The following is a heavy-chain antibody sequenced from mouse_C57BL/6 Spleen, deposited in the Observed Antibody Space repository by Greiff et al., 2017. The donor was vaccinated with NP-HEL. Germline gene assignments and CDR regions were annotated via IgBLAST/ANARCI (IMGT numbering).Heavy chain of an antibody. D-gene: IGHD2-5*01. Sequence: QVQLQQSGAELARPGASVKLSCKASGYTFTSYGISWVKQRTGQGLEWIGEIYPRSGNTYYNEKFKGKATLTADKSSSTAYMELRSLTSEDSAVYFCARRYSNPYWYCEVWGTGTTVTVSS. CDR1: GYTFTSYG. J-gene: IGHJ1*03. CDR3: ARRYSNPYWYCEV. CDR2: IYPRSGNT. V-gene: IGHV1-81*01.